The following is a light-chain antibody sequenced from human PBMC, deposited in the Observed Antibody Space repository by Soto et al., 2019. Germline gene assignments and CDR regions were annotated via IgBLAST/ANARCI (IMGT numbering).Light chain of an antibody. CDR1: NSNIGRNT. V-gene: IGLV1-44*01. Sequence: QSVLTQPPSASGTPGQRVTISCSGSNSNIGRNTVDWYQHLPGTAPKLLIYSNDQRPSGVPDRFSGSKSGTSASLAISGLQSEDDADYYFAAWDDSLNGLVFGTGTKLTVL. CDR2: SND. CDR3: AAWDDSLNGLV. J-gene: IGLJ1*01.